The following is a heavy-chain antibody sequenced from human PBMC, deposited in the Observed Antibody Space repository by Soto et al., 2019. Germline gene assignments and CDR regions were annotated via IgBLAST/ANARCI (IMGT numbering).Heavy chain of an antibody. Sequence: PGGSRRLSCSASGFTFSSYGMHWVRQAPGKGLEWVAVIWYDGSNKYYADSVKGRFTISRDNSQNTLYLQMNSLRAEDTALYSCARDFSGPVLLWFGPVDYWRKGTLVTVYS. CDR2: IWYDGSNK. V-gene: IGHV3-33*01. CDR1: GFTFSSYG. J-gene: IGHJ4*02. CDR3: ARDFSGPVLLWFGPVDY. D-gene: IGHD3-10*01.